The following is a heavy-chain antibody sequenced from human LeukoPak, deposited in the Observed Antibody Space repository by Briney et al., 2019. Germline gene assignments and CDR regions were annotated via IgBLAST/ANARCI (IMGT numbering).Heavy chain of an antibody. D-gene: IGHD3-16*01. Sequence: PGGSLRLSCAASGFTFSSYNMNWVRQAPGKGLEWVSYISDSSTTIYYADSVKGRFTISRDNAKNSLYLQMNSLRAEDTAVYYCARDRSIGGAFDIWGQGTMVTVSS. CDR1: GFTFSSYN. J-gene: IGHJ3*02. CDR3: ARDRSIGGAFDI. CDR2: ISDSSTTI. V-gene: IGHV3-48*04.